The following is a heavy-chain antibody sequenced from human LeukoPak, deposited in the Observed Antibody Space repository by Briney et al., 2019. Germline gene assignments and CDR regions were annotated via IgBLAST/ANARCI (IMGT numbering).Heavy chain of an antibody. CDR1: GGSISSYY. CDR3: ARACGDYVCY. CDR2: IYYSGST. D-gene: IGHD4-17*01. V-gene: IGHV4-59*01. J-gene: IGHJ4*02. Sequence: SETLSLTCTVSGGSISSYYWSWIRQPPGKGLEWIGYIYYSGSTNYNPSLKSRVTISVDTSKNQFSLKLSSVTAADTAVYYCARACGDYVCYWGQGTLVTVSS.